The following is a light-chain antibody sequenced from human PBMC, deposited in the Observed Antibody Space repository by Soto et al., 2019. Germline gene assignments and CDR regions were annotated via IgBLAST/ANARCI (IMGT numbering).Light chain of an antibody. CDR1: QSVSSY. CDR2: DAS. CDR3: QQYNNWPPIT. Sequence: IVLTQSPATLSLSPGERATLSCRASQSVSSYLAWYQQKPGQAPRLLIYDASNRATGIPARFSGSGSGTEFTLTISSLQSEDLAIYYCQQYNNWPPITVGQGTRLEIK. V-gene: IGKV3D-15*01. J-gene: IGKJ5*01.